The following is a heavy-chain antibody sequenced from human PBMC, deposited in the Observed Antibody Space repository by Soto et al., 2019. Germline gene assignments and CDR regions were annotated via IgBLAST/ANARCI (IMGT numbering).Heavy chain of an antibody. D-gene: IGHD6-6*01. CDR2: ITYDGFTQ. CDR1: GFAFSNDA. V-gene: IGHV3-30*03. Sequence: GGSLRLSCAASGFAFSNDAMHWVRQAPGKGLEWVAVITYDGFTQNYADSVRGRSTVSRDNSKSTLSLQMNSLRPDDTAAYYCGRGPFSSSYIDYWGQGTLVTVSS. J-gene: IGHJ4*02. CDR3: GRGPFSSSYIDY.